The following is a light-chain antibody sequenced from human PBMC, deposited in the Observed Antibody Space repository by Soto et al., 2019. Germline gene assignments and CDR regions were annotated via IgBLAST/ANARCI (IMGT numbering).Light chain of an antibody. J-gene: IGLJ3*02. V-gene: IGLV6-57*01. Sequence: NFMLTQPHSVSESPGKTVIISCTRSSGSIASNYVQWYQQRPGRSPTTVIYEDNQRPSGVPDRFSGSIDSSSNSASLTISGLETEDEADYFCQSYDATNQVFGGGTKLTVL. CDR1: SGSIASNY. CDR2: EDN. CDR3: QSYDATNQV.